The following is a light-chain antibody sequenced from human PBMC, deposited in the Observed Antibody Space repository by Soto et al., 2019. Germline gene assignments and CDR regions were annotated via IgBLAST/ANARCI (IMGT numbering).Light chain of an antibody. V-gene: IGLV2-14*01. CDR3: ISYASSSNHLV. J-gene: IGLJ2*01. CDR1: SSGVGGYND. CDR2: DVS. Sequence: QSALTQPAFVSGTPGQSITISCTGTSSGVGGYNDVSWYQQHPGKAPKLMIYDVSNRPTRISNRYSGSKSGNTASLTISGLQDENEAEYYYISYASSSNHLVFGGGTLLTDL.